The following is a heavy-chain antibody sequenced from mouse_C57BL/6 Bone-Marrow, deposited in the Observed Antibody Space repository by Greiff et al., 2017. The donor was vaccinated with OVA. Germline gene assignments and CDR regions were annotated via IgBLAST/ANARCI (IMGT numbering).Heavy chain of an antibody. V-gene: IGHV5-9-1*02. Sequence: EVKVVESGEGLVKPGGSLKLSCAASGFTFSSYAMSWVRQTPEKRLEWVAYISSGGDYIYYADTVKGRFTISRDNARNTLYLQMRSLKSEDTAMYYCTRYGSRYFDVWGTGTTVTVSS. CDR2: ISSGGDYI. J-gene: IGHJ1*03. CDR1: GFTFSSYA. D-gene: IGHD1-1*01. CDR3: TRYGSRYFDV.